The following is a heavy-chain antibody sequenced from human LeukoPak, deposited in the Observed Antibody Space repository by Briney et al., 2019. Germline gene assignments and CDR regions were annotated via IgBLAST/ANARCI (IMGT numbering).Heavy chain of an antibody. CDR1: GNSISSGYY. J-gene: IGHJ4*02. Sequence: PSEILSLTCTVSGNSISSGYYWGWIRQPPGKGLEWIGSIYHSGSTYYNPSLKSRVTISVDTSKNYFSLKLSSVTAADTAVYYCAGVRGNYFDYWGQGTLVTVSS. V-gene: IGHV4-38-2*02. CDR3: AGVRGNYFDY. CDR2: IYHSGST.